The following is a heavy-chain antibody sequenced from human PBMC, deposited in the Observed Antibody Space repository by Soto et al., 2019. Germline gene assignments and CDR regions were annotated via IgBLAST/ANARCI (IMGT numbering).Heavy chain of an antibody. CDR2: LSYGGTHI. J-gene: IGHJ6*02. V-gene: IGHV3-30-3*01. CDR3: ARGRVVVGSDLNLYRMDV. D-gene: IGHD2-15*01. Sequence: QVQLVESGGDVVQPWRSLRLSCAASGFTFSNYALHWVRQAPGKGLEWVAALSYGGTHIYYADSVKGRFTASRDDSKNTLYLQMNRLRLEDTAVYYCARGRVVVGSDLNLYRMDVCGQGTPATVS. CDR1: GFTFSNYA.